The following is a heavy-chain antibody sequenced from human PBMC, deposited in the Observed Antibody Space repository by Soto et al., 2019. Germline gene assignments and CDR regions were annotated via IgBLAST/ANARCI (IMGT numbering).Heavy chain of an antibody. J-gene: IGHJ4*02. Sequence: QVHLVQSGAEVKKPGASVKVSCKASGYTFTSYGITWVRQAPGQGLEWMGWISAHNGNTDYAKKLQGRVIVTRDTSTSTAYMERRSLISDDTAVYYCARGRYGDYWGQGALVTVSS. D-gene: IGHD1-1*01. V-gene: IGHV1-18*01. CDR1: GYTFTSYG. CDR3: ARGRYGDY. CDR2: ISAHNGNT.